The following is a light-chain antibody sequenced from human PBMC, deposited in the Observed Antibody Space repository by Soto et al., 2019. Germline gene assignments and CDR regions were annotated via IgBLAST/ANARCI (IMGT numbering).Light chain of an antibody. CDR3: SSYSINTAYP. Sequence: QSVLTQPAPVSGSPGQSITISCTGTSSDVGGYDHVSWYQLHPGKAPKLMVFEVSNRPSGVSYRFSGSKSGNTASLTISGLQAEDEADYFCSSYSINTAYPFGTVT. V-gene: IGLV2-14*01. CDR1: SSDVGGYDH. CDR2: EVS. J-gene: IGLJ1*01.